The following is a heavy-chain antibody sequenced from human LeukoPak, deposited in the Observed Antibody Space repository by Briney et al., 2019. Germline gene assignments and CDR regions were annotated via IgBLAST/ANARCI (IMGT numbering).Heavy chain of an antibody. D-gene: IGHD2-15*01. J-gene: IGHJ5*02. CDR1: GGSLSSIYYY. V-gene: IGHV4-61*01. CDR2: IYYSGST. CDR3: VRVFVYCSGGSCYWGWFDP. Sequence: PSETLSLTCTVSGGSLSSIYYYLGWIRQPPGKGLEWIGYIYYSGSTNYNPSLKSRVTISVDTSKNQFSLKLSSVTAADTAMYYCVRVFVYCSGGSCYWGWFDPWGQGTLVTVSS.